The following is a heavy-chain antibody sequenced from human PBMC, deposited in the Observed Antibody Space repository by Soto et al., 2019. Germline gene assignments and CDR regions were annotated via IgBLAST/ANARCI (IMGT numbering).Heavy chain of an antibody. CDR1: GGSIRSGDYY. J-gene: IGHJ5*02. CDR2: IYYSGST. V-gene: IGHV4-30-4*01. CDR3: ARDPGYYGSESLNH. Sequence: SETLSLTCTVSGGSIRSGDYYWSWIRQPPGKGLEWIGYIYYSGSTYYNPSLKSRVTISVDTSKNQFSLKLNSVTAADTAVYYCARDPGYYGSESLNHWGQGTLVTVSS. D-gene: IGHD3-10*01.